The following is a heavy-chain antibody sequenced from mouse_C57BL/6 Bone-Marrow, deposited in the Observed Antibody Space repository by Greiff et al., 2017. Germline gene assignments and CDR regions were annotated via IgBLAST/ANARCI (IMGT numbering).Heavy chain of an antibody. CDR1: GFNIKDDY. CDR2: IDPEIGDT. D-gene: IGHD2-3*01. J-gene: IGHJ2*01. CDR3: SSFDGNYFDF. Sequence: EVQGVESGAGLVRPGASVKLSCTASGFNIKDDYIHWVKQRPEQGLEWIGWIDPEIGDTEYASKFQGKATITSETSSNTAYLQLSSLTSENTAVYYCSSFDGNYFDFWGQGTPLTVAS. V-gene: IGHV14-4*01.